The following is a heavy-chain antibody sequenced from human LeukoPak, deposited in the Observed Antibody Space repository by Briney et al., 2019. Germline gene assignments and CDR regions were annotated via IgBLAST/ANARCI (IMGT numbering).Heavy chain of an antibody. CDR1: GGSISSYY. V-gene: IGHV4-59*01. D-gene: IGHD3-22*01. J-gene: IGHJ2*01. Sequence: SETLSLTCTVSGGSISSYYWSWIRQPPGKGLEWIGYIYDSESTNYNPSLKSRVTISGDTSKNYLSLKLSSGTAADTAVYYCARGMMVGYFDLWGRGTLVTVSS. CDR3: ARGMMVGYFDL. CDR2: IYDSEST.